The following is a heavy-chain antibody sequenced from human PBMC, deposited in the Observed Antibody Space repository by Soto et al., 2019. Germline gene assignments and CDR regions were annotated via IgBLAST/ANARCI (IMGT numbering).Heavy chain of an antibody. D-gene: IGHD3-3*01. CDR3: FRDVGD. V-gene: IGHV1-46*03. J-gene: IGHJ4*02. CDR2: INPNGGST. CDR1: GYTFTSQY. Sequence: QVQLVQSGAEVKKPGASVKVSCKASGYTFTSQYMHWGRQAPGQGLEWMAMINPNGGSTTYAQRFQGRVTLTRDTSTSTVYMELSSLRSDDTAVYFCFRDVGDWGQGTLVTVSS.